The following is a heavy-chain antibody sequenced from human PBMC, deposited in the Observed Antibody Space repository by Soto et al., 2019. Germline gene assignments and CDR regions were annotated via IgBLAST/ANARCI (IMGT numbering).Heavy chain of an antibody. CDR1: GFTFTRYS. CDR3: ARESEDLTSNFDY. V-gene: IGHV3-21*01. J-gene: IGHJ4*02. Sequence: GGSLRLSCAASGFTFTRYSMNWVRQAPGKGLEWVSSISSTTNYIYYADSMRGRFTVSRDNAKNSVYLDMNSLSAEDTAVYYCARESEDLTSNFDYWGQGTLVTVSS. CDR2: ISSTTNYI.